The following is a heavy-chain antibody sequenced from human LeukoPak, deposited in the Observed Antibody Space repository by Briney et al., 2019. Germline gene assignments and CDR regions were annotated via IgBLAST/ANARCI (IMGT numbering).Heavy chain of an antibody. CDR1: GYTFTSYG. J-gene: IGHJ4*02. Sequence: GASVKVSCKASGYTFTSYGISWVRQAPGQGLEWMGWISAYNGNTNYAQKLQGRVTMTTDTSTSTAYMELRSLRSDDTAVYYCARAPGGRWVSTSHFHDYWGQGTLVTVSS. D-gene: IGHD2-2*01. V-gene: IGHV1-18*01. CDR3: ARAPGGRWVSTSHFHDY. CDR2: ISAYNGNT.